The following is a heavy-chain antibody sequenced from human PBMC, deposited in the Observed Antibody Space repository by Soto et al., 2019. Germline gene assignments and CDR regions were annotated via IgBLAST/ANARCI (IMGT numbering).Heavy chain of an antibody. Sequence: PSETLSLTCTVSGGSISSYYWSWIRQPPGKGLEWIGYIYYSGSTNYNPSLKSRVTISVDTSKNQFSLKLSSVTAADTAVYYCARQPKYYYVCSGYCSPDSGHVAFDIARQGTVV. D-gene: IGHD3-22*01. J-gene: IGHJ3*02. CDR3: ARQPKYYYVCSGYCSPDSGHVAFDI. CDR1: GGSISSYY. CDR2: IYYSGST. V-gene: IGHV4-59*08.